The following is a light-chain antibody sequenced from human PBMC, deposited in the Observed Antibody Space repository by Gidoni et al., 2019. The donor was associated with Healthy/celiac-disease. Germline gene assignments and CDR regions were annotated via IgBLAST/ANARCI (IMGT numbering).Light chain of an antibody. V-gene: IGKV1-5*03. J-gene: IGKJ1*01. CDR2: KAS. Sequence: DIQMTQSPSTLSASVGDRVTITCRASQSISSWLAWYQQKPGKAPKLLLYKASSLESGVPSRFSGSGYGTEFTLTISSLQPDDFATYYCQQYNSYSPTWTFGQGTKVEIK. CDR1: QSISSW. CDR3: QQYNSYSPTWT.